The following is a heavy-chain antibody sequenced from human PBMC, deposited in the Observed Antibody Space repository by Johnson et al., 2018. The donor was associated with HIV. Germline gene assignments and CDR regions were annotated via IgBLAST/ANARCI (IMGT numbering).Heavy chain of an antibody. CDR1: GFTFSNAW. D-gene: IGHD4-17*01. V-gene: IGHV3-15*01. CDR2: IKSKTDGGTT. Sequence: MLLVESGGGLVKPGGSLRLSCAASGFTFSNAWMSWVRQAPGKGLEWVGRIKSKTDGGTTDYAAPVKGRFTISRDDSKNTLYLQMNSLKTEDTAVYYCTTDDAPSSGDYGEAFDIWGQGTMVTVSS. CDR3: TTDDAPSSGDYGEAFDI. J-gene: IGHJ3*02.